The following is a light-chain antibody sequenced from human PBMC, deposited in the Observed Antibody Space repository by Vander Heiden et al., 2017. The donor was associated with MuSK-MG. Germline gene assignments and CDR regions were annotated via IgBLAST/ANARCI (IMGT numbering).Light chain of an antibody. J-gene: IGKJ2*01. CDR1: QSLLYSSSNMNY. V-gene: IGKV4-1*01. CDR3: QQDYDTQYT. Sequence: DIVLTPSPASLALSLCETATLSCPSSQSLLYSSSNMNYLAWFQQKPGQPPKLLIYWASTRESGVPDRFSGSGSGTEFTLTISSLQAEDAAVYYCQQDYDTQYTFGQGTKLEIK. CDR2: WAS.